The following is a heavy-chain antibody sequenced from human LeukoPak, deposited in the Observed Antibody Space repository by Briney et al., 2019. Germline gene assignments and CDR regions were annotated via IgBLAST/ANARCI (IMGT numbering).Heavy chain of an antibody. Sequence: GGSLRLSCAASGFTFSSYSMNWVCQAPGKGLEWVSSISSSSSYIYYADSVKGRSTISRDNAKNSLYLQMNSLRAEDTAVYYCAKGTTVTSNFDYWGQGTLVTVSS. J-gene: IGHJ4*02. CDR3: AKGTTVTSNFDY. V-gene: IGHV3-21*01. CDR1: GFTFSSYS. D-gene: IGHD4-17*01. CDR2: ISSSSSYI.